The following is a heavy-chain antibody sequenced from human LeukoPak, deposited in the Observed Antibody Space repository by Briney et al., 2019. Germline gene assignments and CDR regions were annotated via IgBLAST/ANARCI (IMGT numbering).Heavy chain of an antibody. V-gene: IGHV1-8*01. CDR2: MNPNSGNT. Sequence: ASVKVSCKASGYTFTSYDINWVRQATGQGLEWMGWMNPNSGNTGYAQKLQGRVTMTTDTSTSTAYMELRSLRSDDTAVYYCAYGDWGYFQHWGQGTLVTVSS. CDR1: GYTFTSYD. J-gene: IGHJ1*01. CDR3: AYGDWGYFQH. D-gene: IGHD4-17*01.